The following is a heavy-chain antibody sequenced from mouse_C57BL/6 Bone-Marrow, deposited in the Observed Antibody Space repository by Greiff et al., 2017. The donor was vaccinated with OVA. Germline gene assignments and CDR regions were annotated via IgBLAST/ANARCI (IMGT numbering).Heavy chain of an antibody. J-gene: IGHJ3*01. CDR2: INPGSGGT. D-gene: IGHD1-1*01. CDR3: AREDYYGSSYVAY. CDR1: GYAFTNYL. Sequence: VHLVESGAELVRPGTSVKVSCKASGYAFTNYLIEWVKQRPGQGLEWIGVINPGSGGTNYNEKFKGKATLTADKSSSTAYMQLSSLTSEDSAVYVCAREDYYGSSYVAYWGQGTLVTVSA. V-gene: IGHV1-54*01.